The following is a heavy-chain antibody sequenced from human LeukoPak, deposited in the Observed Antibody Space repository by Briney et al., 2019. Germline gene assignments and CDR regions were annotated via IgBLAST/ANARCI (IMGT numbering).Heavy chain of an antibody. CDR2: INPNSGGT. CDR3: ARASRIMITFGGVRFDP. Sequence: GASVKVSCKASGYTFTGYYMHWVRQAPGQGLEWMGWINPNSGGTNYAQKFQGRVTMTRDTSISTAYMELSRLRSDDTAVYYCARASRIMITFGGVRFDPWGQGTLVTVSS. V-gene: IGHV1-2*02. CDR1: GYTFTGYY. J-gene: IGHJ5*02. D-gene: IGHD3-16*01.